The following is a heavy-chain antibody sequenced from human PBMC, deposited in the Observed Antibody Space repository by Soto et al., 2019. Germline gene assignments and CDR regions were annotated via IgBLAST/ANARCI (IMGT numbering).Heavy chain of an antibody. J-gene: IGHJ4*02. CDR3: AKAGGAAGTVDYFDY. Sequence: QPGGSLRLSCAASGFTFSSYAINWVRQSPGKGLEWVSVISGSVGSTYYADSVKGRFTITRDNSKNTLYLQMNSLRAEDTAVYYCAKAGGAAGTVDYFDYWGQGTLVTVSS. CDR2: ISGSVGST. CDR1: GFTFSSYA. V-gene: IGHV3-23*01. D-gene: IGHD6-13*01.